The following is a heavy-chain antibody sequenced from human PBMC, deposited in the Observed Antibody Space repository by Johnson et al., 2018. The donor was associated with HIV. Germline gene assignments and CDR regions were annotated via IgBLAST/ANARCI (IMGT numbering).Heavy chain of an antibody. J-gene: IGHJ3*02. D-gene: IGHD3-22*01. CDR3: ARDLSMIVVANAFDI. Sequence: QVQLVESGGGVVQPGRSLRLSCAASGFTFNNYGMHWVRQAPGKGLEWVAVIWYDGSNKYYADSVKGRFTISRDNSKNTLYLQMNSLRAEDTAVYYCARDLSMIVVANAFDIWGQGTMVTVSS. CDR1: GFTFNNYG. V-gene: IGHV3-30*19. CDR2: IWYDGSNK.